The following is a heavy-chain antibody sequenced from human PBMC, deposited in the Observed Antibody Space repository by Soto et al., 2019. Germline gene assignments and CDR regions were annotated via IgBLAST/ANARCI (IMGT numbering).Heavy chain of an antibody. CDR2: IYDRGST. V-gene: IGHV4-39*01. D-gene: IGHD6-19*01. J-gene: IGHJ4*02. Sequence: SETLSLTCTVSGGSIGSSSYYWGWIRQPPGKGLEWIGSIYDRGSTYSNPSLKSRLTTSLDTSKNQFSLKLTSVTAADTAVYYCARHGYTSGRTYFDYCGQGTLVTVSS. CDR3: ARHGYTSGRTYFDY. CDR1: GGSIGSSSYY.